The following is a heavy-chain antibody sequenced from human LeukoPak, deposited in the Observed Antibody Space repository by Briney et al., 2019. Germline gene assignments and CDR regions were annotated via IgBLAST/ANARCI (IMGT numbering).Heavy chain of an antibody. D-gene: IGHD6-13*01. CDR1: GGSISSYY. CDR2: IYYSGST. Sequence: SETLSLTCSVSGGSISSYYWSWIRQPPGKGLEWIGYIYYSGSTNYNPSLKSRVTISVDTSKNQFSLKLSSVTAADTVVYYCARYRGPQQLVQRWFDPWGQGTLVTVSS. V-gene: IGHV4-59*01. J-gene: IGHJ5*02. CDR3: ARYRGPQQLVQRWFDP.